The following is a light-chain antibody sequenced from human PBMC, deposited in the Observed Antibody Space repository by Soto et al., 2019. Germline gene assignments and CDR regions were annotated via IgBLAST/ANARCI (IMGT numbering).Light chain of an antibody. CDR2: EVT. CDR3: SSYAGSNNPLFV. Sequence: QSVLTQPPSASGSSGQSITISCTGTSSDVGGFNYVSWHQQHPGKAPKVIIYEVTKRPSGVPDRFSGSKSANTASLTVSGLQAEDEADYYCSSYAGSNNPLFVFGTGTKVTVL. CDR1: SSDVGGFNY. J-gene: IGLJ1*01. V-gene: IGLV2-8*01.